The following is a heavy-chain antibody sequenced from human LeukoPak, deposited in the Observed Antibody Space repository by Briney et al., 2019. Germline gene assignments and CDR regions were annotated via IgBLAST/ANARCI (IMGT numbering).Heavy chain of an antibody. D-gene: IGHD6-13*01. Sequence: SETLSLTCTVSAGSISSSSYYWGWLRQPPGKGLEWIGSIYYSGSTYYNPSLKSRVTISVDTSKNQFSLKLSSVAAADTAVYYCARVTAALYYYYYMDVWGKGTTVTVSS. V-gene: IGHV4-39*07. CDR1: AGSISSSSYY. J-gene: IGHJ6*03. CDR3: ARVTAALYYYYYMDV. CDR2: IYYSGST.